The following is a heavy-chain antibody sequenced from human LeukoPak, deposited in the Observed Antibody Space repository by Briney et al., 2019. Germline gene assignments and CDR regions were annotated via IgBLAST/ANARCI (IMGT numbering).Heavy chain of an antibody. D-gene: IGHD2-15*01. CDR3: AKPSSSEAATMGWFDP. J-gene: IGHJ5*02. Sequence: PGGPLRLSCAVSGLTFSSYAMSWLRQAPGKGVEWGSTISGSGGSTNYADSVKGRFTISRDNSKNTLYLQMNSLRAEDTAVYYCAKPSSSEAATMGWFDPWGQGTLVTVSS. V-gene: IGHV3-23*01. CDR1: GLTFSSYA. CDR2: ISGSGGST.